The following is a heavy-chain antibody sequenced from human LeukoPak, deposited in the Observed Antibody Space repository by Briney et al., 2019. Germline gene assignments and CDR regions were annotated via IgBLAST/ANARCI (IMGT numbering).Heavy chain of an antibody. CDR1: GFTFGDYA. CDR2: IRSKAYGGTT. Sequence: PGGSLRLSCTSSGFTFGDYAMSWVRQAPGEGLEWVGFIRSKAYGGTTEYAASVKGRFTISRDDSKTIAYLQMNSLKTEDTAVYYCSGSFGQLTFFDYWGQGTLVTVSS. V-gene: IGHV3-49*04. D-gene: IGHD3-10*01. CDR3: SGSFGQLTFFDY. J-gene: IGHJ4*02.